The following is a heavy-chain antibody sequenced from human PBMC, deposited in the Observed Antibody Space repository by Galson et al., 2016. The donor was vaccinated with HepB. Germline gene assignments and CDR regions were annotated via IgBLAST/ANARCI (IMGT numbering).Heavy chain of an antibody. V-gene: IGHV3-30-3*01. CDR3: ARDLRYWNYGYYYYGMDV. CDR2: ISYDGSNK. Sequence: SLRLSCAVSGFTFSSYAMHWVRQAPGKGLEWVAVISYDGSNKYYADSVKGRFTISRDNSKNTLYLQMNSLRAEDTAVYYCARDLRYWNYGYYYYGMDVWGKGTTVTVSS. J-gene: IGHJ6*04. CDR1: GFTFSSYA. D-gene: IGHD1-7*01.